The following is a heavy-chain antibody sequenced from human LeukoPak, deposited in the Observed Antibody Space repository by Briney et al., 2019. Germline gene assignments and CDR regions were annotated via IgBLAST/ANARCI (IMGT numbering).Heavy chain of an antibody. V-gene: IGHV4-4*07. Sequence: SETLSLTCTVSGGPISSYYWSWIRQPAGKGLEWIGRIYTSGSTNYNPSLKSRVTMSVDTSKNQFSLKLSSVTAADTAVYYCARVRKIHVGYYCYYMDVWGKGTTVTVSS. CDR3: ARVRKIHVGYYCYYMDV. D-gene: IGHD1-14*01. CDR1: GGPISSYY. J-gene: IGHJ6*03. CDR2: IYTSGST.